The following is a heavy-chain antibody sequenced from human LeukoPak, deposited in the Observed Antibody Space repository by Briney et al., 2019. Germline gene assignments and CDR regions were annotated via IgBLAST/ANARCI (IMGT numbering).Heavy chain of an antibody. CDR1: GASISDYY. CDR2: IYYTGTT. Sequence: PETLSLTCSVSGASISDYYWSWIRQPPGKGLEWIGYIYYTGTTNYNPSLKSRVTISVDTSKNQFSLKLSSLTAADTAVYYCARGGGSYRYGFDYWGQGILVTVSS. J-gene: IGHJ4*02. D-gene: IGHD3-16*02. V-gene: IGHV4-59*01. CDR3: ARGGGSYRYGFDY.